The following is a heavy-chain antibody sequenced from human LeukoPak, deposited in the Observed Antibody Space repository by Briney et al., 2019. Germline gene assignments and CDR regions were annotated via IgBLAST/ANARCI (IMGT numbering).Heavy chain of an antibody. J-gene: IGHJ5*02. CDR2: ISSSGSNI. D-gene: IGHD3-10*01. CDR3: ARDLTHYYGSGNWFDP. CDR1: GFTFSSYE. Sequence: GGSLRLSCEASGFTFSSYEMNWVRQAPGKGLDWVSYISSSGSNIYYADSVKGRFTISRDNAKNSLYLQMNSLRAEDTAVYYCARDLTHYYGSGNWFDPWGQGTLVTVSS. V-gene: IGHV3-48*03.